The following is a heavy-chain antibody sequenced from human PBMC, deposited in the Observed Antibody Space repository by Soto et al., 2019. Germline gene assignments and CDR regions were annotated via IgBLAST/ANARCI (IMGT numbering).Heavy chain of an antibody. CDR2: INPNSGGT. D-gene: IGHD3-3*01. CDR3: ARAVDSNYDFWSGYSPSAFHYYYYGMDV. CDR1: GYTFTGYY. J-gene: IGHJ6*02. Sequence: ASVKVSCKASGYTFTGYYMHWVRQAPGQGLEWMGWINPNSGGTNYAQKFKGWVTMTRDTSISTAYMELSRLRSDDTAVFYCARAVDSNYDFWSGYSPSAFHYYYYGMDVWGQGTTVTVSS. V-gene: IGHV1-2*04.